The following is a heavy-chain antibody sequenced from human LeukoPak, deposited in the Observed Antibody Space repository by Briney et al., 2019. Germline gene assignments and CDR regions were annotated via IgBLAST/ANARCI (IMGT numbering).Heavy chain of an antibody. CDR3: AKDPLIVGATNFDY. Sequence: AGSLRLSCAASGFTFSSYAMSWVRQAPGKGLEWVSAISGSGGSTYYADSVKGRFTISRDNSKSTLYLQMNSLRAEDTAVYYCAKDPLIVGATNFDYWGQGTLVTVSS. CDR1: GFTFSSYA. CDR2: ISGSGGST. D-gene: IGHD1-26*01. V-gene: IGHV3-23*01. J-gene: IGHJ4*02.